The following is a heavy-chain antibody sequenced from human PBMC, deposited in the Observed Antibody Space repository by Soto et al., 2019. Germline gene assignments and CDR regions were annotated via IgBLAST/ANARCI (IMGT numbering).Heavy chain of an antibody. Sequence: GASVKVSCKASGGTFSSYAISWVRQAPGQGLGWMGGIIPIFGTANYAQKSQGRVTITADESTSTAYMELSSLRSEDTAVYYCARGLNYYDSSGYYYPHDAFDIWGQGTMVTVSS. CDR2: IIPIFGTA. J-gene: IGHJ3*02. CDR1: GGTFSSYA. D-gene: IGHD3-22*01. V-gene: IGHV1-69*13. CDR3: ARGLNYYDSSGYYYPHDAFDI.